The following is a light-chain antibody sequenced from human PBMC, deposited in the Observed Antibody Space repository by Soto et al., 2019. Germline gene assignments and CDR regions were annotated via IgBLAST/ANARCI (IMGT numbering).Light chain of an antibody. CDR3: QQYGSSPPMFT. Sequence: EGVLTQSPGTLSLSPGERATLSCRASQSVDRSYLAWYQQRPGQAPSLLIYGASSRATGIPDRFSGSGSGTDFTVTSSRLEPEDFAVYFCQQYGSSPPMFTLGQGTKLESK. J-gene: IGKJ2*01. V-gene: IGKV3-20*01. CDR1: QSVDRSY. CDR2: GAS.